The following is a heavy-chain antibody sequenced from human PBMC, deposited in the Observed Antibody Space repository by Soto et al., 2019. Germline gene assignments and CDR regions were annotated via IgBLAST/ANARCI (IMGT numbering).Heavy chain of an antibody. D-gene: IGHD3-16*01. J-gene: IGHJ5*01. CDR1: GFTFSTYG. Sequence: QVQLVESGGGVVQPGRSLRLSCAASGFTFSTYGMHWVRQAPGKGLEWVAVISFDGNIKYYADSVKGRSTISRDSSKTTLFLQMDSLRAEDTAVYFCAKVSEGSMITFGGVIASWGQGTLVTVSS. CDR2: ISFDGNIK. CDR3: AKVSEGSMITFGGVIAS. V-gene: IGHV3-30*18.